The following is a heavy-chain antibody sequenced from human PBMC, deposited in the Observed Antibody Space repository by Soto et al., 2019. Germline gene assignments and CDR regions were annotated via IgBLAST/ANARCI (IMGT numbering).Heavy chain of an antibody. CDR2: IWYDGSNK. CDR3: ARGDPFYPDYGDYGPGHGLDY. CDR1: GFTFSSYG. Sequence: GGSLRLSCAASGFTFSSYGMHWVRQAPGKGLEWVAVIWYDGSNKYYADSVKGRFTISRDNSKNTLYLQMNSLRAEDTAVYYCARGDPFYPDYGDYGPGHGLDYWGQGTLVTVSS. V-gene: IGHV3-33*01. J-gene: IGHJ4*02. D-gene: IGHD4-17*01.